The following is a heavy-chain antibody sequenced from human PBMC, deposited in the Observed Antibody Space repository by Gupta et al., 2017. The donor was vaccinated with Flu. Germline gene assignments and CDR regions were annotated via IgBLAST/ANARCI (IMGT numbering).Heavy chain of an antibody. J-gene: IGHJ4*02. CDR2: SSSVDDTT. Sequence: QVQLVESGGGFVKPGGSLRLSCTASGFPFSNYYMSWIRQAPGKGLEWVSYSSSVDDTTYYADSVRGRFTISRDNAKNALFLQMNSLRSEDTAVYYCARDYFGSGSSIGDYRGQGTLVTVSS. V-gene: IGHV3-11*01. D-gene: IGHD3-10*01. CDR1: GFPFSNYY. CDR3: ARDYFGSGSSIGDY.